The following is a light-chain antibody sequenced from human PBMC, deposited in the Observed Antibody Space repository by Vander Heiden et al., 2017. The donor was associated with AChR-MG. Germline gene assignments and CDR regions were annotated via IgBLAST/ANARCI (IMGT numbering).Light chain of an antibody. V-gene: IGKV3-20*01. CDR1: ESVSSSY. Sequence: EIVLTQSPGTLSLSPGERATLSCRASESVSSSYLAWYQQKPGQAPRLLMYGATSRATGNPDRFSGSGSGTDFTLTISRLEAEDFVVYYCQQYGTSSTTFGQGTRLEIK. J-gene: IGKJ5*01. CDR3: QQYGTSSTT. CDR2: GAT.